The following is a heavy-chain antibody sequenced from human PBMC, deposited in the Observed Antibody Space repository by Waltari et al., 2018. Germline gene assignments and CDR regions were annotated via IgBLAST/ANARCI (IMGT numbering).Heavy chain of an antibody. CDR1: GFTVSSNY. J-gene: IGHJ3*02. V-gene: IGHV3-53*04. CDR3: ARTIFGVVNDAFDI. D-gene: IGHD3-3*01. CDR2: IYSGGST. Sequence: EVQLVESGGGLVQPGGSLRLSCAASGFTVSSNYMSWVRQAPGKGRGWVSVIYSGGSTYYADSVKGRFTISRHNSKNTLYLQMNSLRAEDTAVYYCARTIFGVVNDAFDIWGQGTMVTVSS.